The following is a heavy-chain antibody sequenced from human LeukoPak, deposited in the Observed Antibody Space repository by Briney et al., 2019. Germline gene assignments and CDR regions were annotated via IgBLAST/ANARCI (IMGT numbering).Heavy chain of an antibody. J-gene: IGHJ3*02. CDR3: ARPPRDDSSGYYSAFDI. Sequence: GEALKISCQGSGYSFTNYWIGWVRQLPGKGLEWMGIIYPGDSDTRYSPSFQGQVTISADKSISTAYLQWNSLKASDTAMYYCARPPRDDSSGYYSAFDIWGQGTMVTVSS. CDR2: IYPGDSDT. D-gene: IGHD3-22*01. CDR1: GYSFTNYW. V-gene: IGHV5-51*01.